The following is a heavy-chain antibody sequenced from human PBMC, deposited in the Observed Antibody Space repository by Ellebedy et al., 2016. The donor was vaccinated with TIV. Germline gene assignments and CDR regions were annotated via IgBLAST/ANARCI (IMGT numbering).Heavy chain of an antibody. CDR2: TYYRSNWYN. D-gene: IGHD3-22*01. Sequence: SQTLSLTCAISGDSVSSNSAAWNWIRQSPSRGLEWLGRTYYRSNWYNDYAVSVKSRITINPDTSKNQFSLQLNSVTPEDTAVYYCAKTLREGYDSSGYYDIFYWGQGTLVTVSS. V-gene: IGHV6-1*01. J-gene: IGHJ4*02. CDR1: GDSVSSNSAA. CDR3: AKTLREGYDSSGYYDIFY.